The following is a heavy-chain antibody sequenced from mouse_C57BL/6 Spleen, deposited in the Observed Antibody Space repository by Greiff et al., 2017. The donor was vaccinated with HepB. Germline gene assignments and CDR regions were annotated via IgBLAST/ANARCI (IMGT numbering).Heavy chain of an antibody. V-gene: IGHV1-76*01. CDR1: GYTFTDYY. J-gene: IGHJ3*01. CDR2: IYPGSGNT. D-gene: IGHD1-1*01. CDR3: ANYYGSSYAWFAY. Sequence: QVQLKESGAELVRPGASVKLSCKASGYTFTDYYINWVKQRPGQGLEWIARIYPGSGNTYYNEKFKGKATLTAEKSSSTAYMQLSSLTSEDSAVYFCANYYGSSYAWFAYWGQGTLVTVSA.